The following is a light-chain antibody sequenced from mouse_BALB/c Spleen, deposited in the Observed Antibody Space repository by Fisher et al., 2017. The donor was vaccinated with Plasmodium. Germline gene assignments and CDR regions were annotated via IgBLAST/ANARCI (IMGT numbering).Light chain of an antibody. CDR2: YAS. Sequence: DIVLTQTPATLSVTPGDRVSLSCRASQSISNYLHWYQQKSHESPRLLITYASQSISGIPSRFSGSGSGIDFTLSINSVETEDFGIYFCQQSNSWPYTFGGGTKLDMK. CDR3: QQSNSWPYT. J-gene: IGKJ2*01. CDR1: QSISNY. V-gene: IGKV5-45*01.